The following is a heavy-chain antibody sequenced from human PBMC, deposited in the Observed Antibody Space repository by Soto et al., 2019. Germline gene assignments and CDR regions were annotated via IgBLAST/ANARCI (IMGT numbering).Heavy chain of an antibody. CDR2: TYYRSKWYN. J-gene: IGHJ4*01. D-gene: IGHD1-7*01. Sequence: SQTLSLTCVISGGSVSSNSAAWNWIRQSPSRGLEWLGRTYYRSKWYNDYAVSVKSRITINPDTSKNQFSLQLNSVTPEDTAVYYCARAPTVGITGTFDYWGQGTLVTVSS. V-gene: IGHV6-1*01. CDR3: ARAPTVGITGTFDY. CDR1: GGSVSSNSAA.